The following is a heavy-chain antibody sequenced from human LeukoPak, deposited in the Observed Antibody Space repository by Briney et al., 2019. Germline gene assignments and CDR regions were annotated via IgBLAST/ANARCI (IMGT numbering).Heavy chain of an antibody. CDR2: ISGSGSST. V-gene: IGHV3-23*01. D-gene: IGHD3-10*01. J-gene: IGHJ4*02. CDR3: AKDRAGTSGTRRGIDY. CDR1: GFTFISYA. Sequence: PEGSLRLSCAASGFTFISYALSWVRQAPGEGLEWVSGISGSGSSTYYADSVKGRFTISRDSSKNTLFLQMNSLRAEDTAVYYCAKDRAGTSGTRRGIDYWGQGTLVTVSS.